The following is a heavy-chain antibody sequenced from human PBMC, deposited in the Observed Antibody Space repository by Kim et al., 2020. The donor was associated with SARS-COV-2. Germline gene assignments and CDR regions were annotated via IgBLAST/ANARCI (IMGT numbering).Heavy chain of an antibody. D-gene: IGHD1-26*01. CDR3: ARLVGEVDY. V-gene: IGHV4-39*01. Sequence: SETLSLTCTVSGGSISSSSYYWGWIRQPPGKGLEWIGSIYYSGSTYYNPSLKSRVTISVDTSKNQFSLKLSSVTAADTAVYYCARLVGEVDYWGQGTLVTVSS. CDR1: GGSISSSSYY. CDR2: IYYSGST. J-gene: IGHJ4*02.